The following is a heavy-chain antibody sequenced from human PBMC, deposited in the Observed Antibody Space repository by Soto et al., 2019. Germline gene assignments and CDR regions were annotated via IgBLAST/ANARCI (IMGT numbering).Heavy chain of an antibody. V-gene: IGHV1-46*01. CDR2: INPSGGST. D-gene: IGHD2-8*01. CDR3: ARDGDCTNSVCYWFDT. J-gene: IGHJ5*02. CDR1: GYTFTSYY. Sequence: ASVKVSCKASGYTFTSYYMHWVRQAPGQGLEWMGIINPSGGSTSYAQKFQGRVTMTRDTPTSTVYMELSSLRSEDTAVYYCARDGDCTNSVCYWFDTCGQRTVVTVSS.